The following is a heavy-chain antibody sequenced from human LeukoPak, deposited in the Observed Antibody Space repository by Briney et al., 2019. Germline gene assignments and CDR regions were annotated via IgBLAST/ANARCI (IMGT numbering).Heavy chain of an antibody. CDR2: IWYDGSNK. V-gene: IGHV3-33*06. D-gene: IGHD3-22*01. CDR3: AKNYYDSSGYYFLYAFDI. J-gene: IGHJ3*02. CDR1: GFTFSSYG. Sequence: GRSLRLSCAASGFTFSSYGMHWVRQAPGKGPEWVAVIWYDGSNKYYADSVKGRFTISRDNSKNTLYLQMNSLRAEDTAVYYCAKNYYDSSGYYFLYAFDIWGQGTMVTVSS.